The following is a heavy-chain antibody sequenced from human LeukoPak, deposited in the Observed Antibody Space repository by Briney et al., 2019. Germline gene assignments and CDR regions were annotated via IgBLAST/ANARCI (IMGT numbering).Heavy chain of an antibody. D-gene: IGHD5-18*01. Sequence: GGSLRLSCAASGFTFVSYWMRWVRQAPGKGLVWVSRINGYGSSTDFADSVKGRFTISRDNAKNTLYLQMNSLRAEDTAVYYCARDAPGNTALDYWGQGTLVTVSS. J-gene: IGHJ4*02. CDR3: ARDAPGNTALDY. CDR1: GFTFVSYW. CDR2: INGYGSST. V-gene: IGHV3-74*01.